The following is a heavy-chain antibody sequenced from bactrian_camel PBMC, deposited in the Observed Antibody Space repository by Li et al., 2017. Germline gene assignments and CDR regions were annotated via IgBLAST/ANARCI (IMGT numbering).Heavy chain of an antibody. CDR1: GFTFSTYY. CDR3: ASLSAVASTSMKSH. J-gene: IGHJ4*01. D-gene: IGHD4*01. Sequence: HVQQVESGGGLVQPGGSLRLSCAASGFTFSTYYITWVRQAPGKGLEWLSSIATDGSNAYDADSLKGRFTISRNNAKNTVYLQMNSLRSEDTALYYCASLSAVASTSMKSHWGQGTQVTVS. CDR2: IATDGSNA. V-gene: IGHV3-2*01.